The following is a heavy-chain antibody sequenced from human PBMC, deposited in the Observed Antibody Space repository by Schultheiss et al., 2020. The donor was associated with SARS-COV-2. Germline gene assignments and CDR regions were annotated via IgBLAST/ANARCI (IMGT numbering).Heavy chain of an antibody. CDR1: GFTFSNAW. Sequence: GGSLRLSCAASGFTFSNAWMSWVRQAPGKGLEWVGRIKTKTDGGTADYAAPVKGRFTISRDDSNNSVYLQMNGLESEDTAVYYCARGTNWGSWGIDYWGQGTLVTVSS. V-gene: IGHV3-15*01. CDR3: ARGTNWGSWGIDY. D-gene: IGHD7-27*01. CDR2: IKTKTDGGTA. J-gene: IGHJ4*02.